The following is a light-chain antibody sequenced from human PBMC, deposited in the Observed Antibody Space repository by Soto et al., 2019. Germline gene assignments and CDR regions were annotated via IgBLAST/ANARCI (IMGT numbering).Light chain of an antibody. CDR3: QQYAGSPPWT. CDR1: QSVSSY. Sequence: EIVMTQSPATLSVSPGERATLSCRASQSVSSYLAWYQQKPGRAPRLLIYGASSRATGIPDRFSGSGSGTDFSLTISGLEAEDFAVYYCQQYAGSPPWTFGQGTKVDIK. CDR2: GAS. J-gene: IGKJ1*01. V-gene: IGKV3-20*01.